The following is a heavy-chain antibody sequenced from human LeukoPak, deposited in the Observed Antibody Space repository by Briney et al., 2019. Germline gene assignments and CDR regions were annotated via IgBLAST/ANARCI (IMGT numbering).Heavy chain of an antibody. CDR2: IYHSGST. CDR3: ARRAAGDYFDS. CDR1: GGSISSVGYY. V-gene: IGHV4-30-2*01. D-gene: IGHD6-13*01. J-gene: IGHJ4*02. Sequence: SQTLSLTCTVSGGSISSVGYYWSWIRQPPGKGLEWIGYIYHSGSTNYSPSLKSRVTISVDMSKNQFSLKVSSVTPADTAVYFCARRAAGDYFDSWGQGNLVTVSS.